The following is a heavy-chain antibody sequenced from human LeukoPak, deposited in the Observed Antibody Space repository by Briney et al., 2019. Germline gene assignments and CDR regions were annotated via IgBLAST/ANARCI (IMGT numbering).Heavy chain of an antibody. J-gene: IGHJ3*02. CDR3: ARGGYYYDSSGYYVAFDI. D-gene: IGHD3-22*01. V-gene: IGHV3-20*04. Sequence: PGGSLRLSCAASGFTLDDYGMSWVRQAPGKGLEWVSGINWNGGSTGYADSVKGRFTISRDNAKNSLYLQMNSLRAEDTALYYCARGGYYYDSSGYYVAFDIWGQGTMVTVSS. CDR2: INWNGGST. CDR1: GFTLDDYG.